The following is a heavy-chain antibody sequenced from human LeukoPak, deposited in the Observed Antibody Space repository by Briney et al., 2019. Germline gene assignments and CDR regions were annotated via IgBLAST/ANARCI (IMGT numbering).Heavy chain of an antibody. Sequence: GGSLRLSCAASGFTFSSFPMTWVRQAPGKGLEWVANIKQDGSEKDYVDSVKGRFTISRDNAKNSLYLQMNSLRAEDTAVYYCARVSSSAVAGFFDYWGQGILVTVSS. D-gene: IGHD6-19*01. CDR3: ARVSSSAVAGFFDY. V-gene: IGHV3-7*01. J-gene: IGHJ4*02. CDR1: GFTFSSFP. CDR2: IKQDGSEK.